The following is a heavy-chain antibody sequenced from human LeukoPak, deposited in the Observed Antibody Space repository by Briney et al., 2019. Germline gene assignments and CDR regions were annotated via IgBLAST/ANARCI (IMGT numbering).Heavy chain of an antibody. CDR1: EFTLSNYW. J-gene: IGHJ4*02. V-gene: IGHV3-7*04. CDR3: ARLRAAQTYDY. CDR2: IRQDGNEK. Sequence: GGSLRLSCARAEFTLSNYWMSWVRQAPGKGLEWVANIRQDGNEKYYVDSVKGRFTISRDNAKNSLYLQMNSLRVEDTAVYYCARLRAAQTYDYWGQGTLVTVSS. D-gene: IGHD6-13*01.